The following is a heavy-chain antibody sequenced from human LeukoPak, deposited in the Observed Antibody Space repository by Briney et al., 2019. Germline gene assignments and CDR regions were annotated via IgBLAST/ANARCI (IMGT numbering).Heavy chain of an antibody. CDR1: GGSIFSFSYY. J-gene: IGHJ4*02. CDR3: ARVTGYMTEDYFDY. V-gene: IGHV4-61*01. CDR2: IYYSGST. Sequence: PSQTLSLACTVSGGSIFSFSYYWSWIRQPPGTGLEWIGYIYYSGSTNYNPSLKSRVTISVDTSKNQFSLRLSSVTAADTAVYYCARVTGYMTEDYFDYWGQGTLITVSS. D-gene: IGHD6-13*01.